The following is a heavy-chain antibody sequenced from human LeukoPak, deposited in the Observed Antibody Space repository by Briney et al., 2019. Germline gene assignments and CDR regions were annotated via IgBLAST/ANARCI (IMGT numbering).Heavy chain of an antibody. CDR1: GYSISSGYY. V-gene: IGHV4-38-2*02. CDR2: IYHSGST. D-gene: IGHD4-17*01. J-gene: IGHJ6*03. Sequence: SETLSLTCTVSGYSISSGYYWGWIRQPPGKGLEWIGSIYHSGSTYYNPSLKSRVTISVDTSKNQFSLKLSSVTAADTAVYYCARKRTDYGDYVDNYYYYMDVWGKGTTVTVSS. CDR3: ARKRTDYGDYVDNYYYYMDV.